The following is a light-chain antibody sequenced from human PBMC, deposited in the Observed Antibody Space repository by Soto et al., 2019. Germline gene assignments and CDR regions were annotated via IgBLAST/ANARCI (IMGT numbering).Light chain of an antibody. CDR1: QGISSY. CDR3: QQYYSYSLT. V-gene: IGKV1-8*01. Sequence: AIRMTQSPSSFSASTGDRVTINCRASQGISSYLAWYQQKPGKAPKLLIYAASTLQSGVPSRFSGSGSGTDFTLTISCLQSEDFATYYCQQYYSYSLTFGGGTKVEIK. J-gene: IGKJ4*01. CDR2: AAS.